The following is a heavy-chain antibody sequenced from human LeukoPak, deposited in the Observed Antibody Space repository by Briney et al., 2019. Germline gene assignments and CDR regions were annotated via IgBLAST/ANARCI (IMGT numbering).Heavy chain of an antibody. D-gene: IGHD6-13*01. CDR2: IWYDGSNK. CDR3: ARDGAAAGTKYYYMDV. J-gene: IGHJ6*03. CDR1: GFTFSSYG. Sequence: GGSLRLSCAASGFTFSSYGMNWVRQAPGKGLEWVAVIWYDGSNKYYADSVKGRFTISRDNSKNTLYLQMNSLRAEDTAVYYCARDGAAAGTKYYYMDVWGKGTTVTVSS. V-gene: IGHV3-33*08.